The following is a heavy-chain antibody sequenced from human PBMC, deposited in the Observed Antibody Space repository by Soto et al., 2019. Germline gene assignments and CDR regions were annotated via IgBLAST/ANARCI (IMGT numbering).Heavy chain of an antibody. D-gene: IGHD1-26*01. CDR1: GYSISSDYY. CDR2: IYHSGST. V-gene: IGHV4-38-2*01. J-gene: IGHJ4*02. Sequence: TSETLSLTCAVSGYSISSDYYWGWIRQPPGKGLEWIGSIYHSGSTYYNPSLKSRVAISVDTSKNQFSLKLRSVTAADTAVYYCARVRPATFTWSFATDYWGQGALVTVSS. CDR3: ARVRPATFTWSFATDY.